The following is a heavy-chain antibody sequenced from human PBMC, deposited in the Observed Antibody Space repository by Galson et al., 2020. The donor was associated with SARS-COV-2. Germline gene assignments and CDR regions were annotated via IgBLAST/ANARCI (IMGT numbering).Heavy chain of an antibody. D-gene: IGHD5-18*01. Sequence: SETLSLTCAVYGGSFSGYYWSWIRQPPGKGLEWIGEINHSGSTNYNPSLKSRVTISVDTSKNQFSLKLSSVTAADTAVYYCARGGYRYGIATNYYYYYMDVWGKGTTVTVSS. CDR3: ARGGYRYGIATNYYYYYMDV. J-gene: IGHJ6*03. V-gene: IGHV4-34*01. CDR1: GGSFSGYY. CDR2: INHSGST.